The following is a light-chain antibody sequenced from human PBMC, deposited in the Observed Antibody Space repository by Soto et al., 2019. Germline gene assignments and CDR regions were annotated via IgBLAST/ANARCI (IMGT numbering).Light chain of an antibody. Sequence: EIVMTQSPGTLSVSTGEGATLSCRASQSVDSNLAWYQQKPGQAPRLLIYGASTRATGIPDRFRGSGSGTEFTLTISSLQSEDFATYYCQQRSDWPPSLTFGGGTKVDIK. CDR1: QSVDSN. CDR2: GAS. CDR3: QQRSDWPPSLT. J-gene: IGKJ4*01. V-gene: IGKV3D-15*01.